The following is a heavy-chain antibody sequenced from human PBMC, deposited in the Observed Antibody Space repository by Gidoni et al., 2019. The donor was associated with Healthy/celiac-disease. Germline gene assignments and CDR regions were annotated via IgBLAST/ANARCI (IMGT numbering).Heavy chain of an antibody. Sequence: QVQLVQSGAEVKKPGSSVKVSCKASGATFSSYALGWVRQAPGQGLEWMGGVIPIFGTANYAQKFQGRVTITADESTSTAYMELSSLRSEDTAVYYCARQTSSDSSSLITKHYYYYMDVWGKGTTVTVSS. V-gene: IGHV1-69*01. CDR2: VIPIFGTA. CDR1: GATFSSYA. J-gene: IGHJ6*03. CDR3: ARQTSSDSSSLITKHYYYYMDV. D-gene: IGHD6-6*01.